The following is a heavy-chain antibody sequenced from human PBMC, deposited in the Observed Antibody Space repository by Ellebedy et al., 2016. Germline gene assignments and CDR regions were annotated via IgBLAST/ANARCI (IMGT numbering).Heavy chain of an antibody. CDR3: ARVPDIRAFDY. Sequence: SGPTLVKPTQTLTLTCTFSGFSLGTSGMFVGTSGVGVGWIRQTTGKALEWLALIYENDDKRNSSSLKSRITITKDTSKNQVVLTMTNMDPVDTATYYCARVPDIRAFDYWGQGALVTVSS. D-gene: IGHD2-15*01. CDR2: IYENDDK. V-gene: IGHV2-5*01. J-gene: IGHJ4*02. CDR1: GFSLGTSGMFVGTSGVG.